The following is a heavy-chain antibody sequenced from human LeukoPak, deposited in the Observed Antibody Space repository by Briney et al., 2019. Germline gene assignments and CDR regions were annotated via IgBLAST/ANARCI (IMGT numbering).Heavy chain of an antibody. D-gene: IGHD1-26*01. J-gene: IGHJ6*02. CDR3: ARVLPSVGATIPEYYYYYYGMDV. Sequence: SETLSLTCAVYGGSFSGYYWSWIRRPPGKGLEWIGEINHSGSTNYNPSLKSRVTISVDTSKNQFSLKLSSVTAADTAVYYCARVLPSVGATIPEYYYYYYGMDVWGQGTTVTVSS. CDR1: GGSFSGYY. CDR2: INHSGST. V-gene: IGHV4-34*01.